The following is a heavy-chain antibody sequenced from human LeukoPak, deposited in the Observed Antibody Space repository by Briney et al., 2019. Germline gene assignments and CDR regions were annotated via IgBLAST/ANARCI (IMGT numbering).Heavy chain of an antibody. CDR2: ISHDGSNK. V-gene: IGHV3-30-3*01. CDR1: GFIFNKHA. Sequence: GGSLRLSCAAFGFIFNKHAMSWVRQAPGKGLEWVAVISHDGSNKYYADSVKGRFTISRDNSKNTLYLQMNSLRAEDTAVYYCARDYADAFDIWGQGTMVTVSS. D-gene: IGHD4-17*01. J-gene: IGHJ3*02. CDR3: ARDYADAFDI.